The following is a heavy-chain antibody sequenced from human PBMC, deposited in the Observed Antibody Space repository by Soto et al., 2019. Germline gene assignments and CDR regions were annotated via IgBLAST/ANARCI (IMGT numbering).Heavy chain of an antibody. CDR1: GYSFSNHW. D-gene: IGHD3-10*01. J-gene: IGHJ4*02. Sequence: PGESLKISCAASGYSFSNHWIGWVRQMPGKGLEWVGIIYPGDSDTRYSPSFQGQVTISADKSISTAYLQWSSLKASDTAMYYCARREVTYYYGSGSYYFDYWGQGTLVTVSS. CDR2: IYPGDSDT. CDR3: ARREVTYYYGSGSYYFDY. V-gene: IGHV5-51*01.